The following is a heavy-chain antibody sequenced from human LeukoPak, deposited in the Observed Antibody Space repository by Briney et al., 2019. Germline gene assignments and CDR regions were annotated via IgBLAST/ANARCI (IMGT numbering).Heavy chain of an antibody. V-gene: IGHV1-69*04. CDR1: GGTFSSYA. Sequence: SVKVSCKASGGTFSSYAISWVRQAPGQGLEWMGRIIPILGIANYAQKFQGRVTITADKSTSTAYMELSSLRSEDTAVYYCARDLEDIVVVPAAMQGAFDIWGQGTMFTVSS. J-gene: IGHJ3*02. D-gene: IGHD2-2*01. CDR2: IIPILGIA. CDR3: ARDLEDIVVVPAAMQGAFDI.